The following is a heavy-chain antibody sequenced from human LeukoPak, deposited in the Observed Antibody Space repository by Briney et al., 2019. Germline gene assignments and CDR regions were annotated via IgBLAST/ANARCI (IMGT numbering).Heavy chain of an antibody. D-gene: IGHD4-17*01. Sequence: SETLSLTCAVSDDSFSSHYWTWIRQPPGKELEWIGYISYIGSTNYNPSLKSRATISIDTSKNQFSLKLTSVTAADTAVYYCARDLITVTKGFDIWGQGTMVSVSS. CDR1: DDSFSSHY. V-gene: IGHV4-59*11. J-gene: IGHJ3*02. CDR3: ARDLITVTKGFDI. CDR2: ISYIGST.